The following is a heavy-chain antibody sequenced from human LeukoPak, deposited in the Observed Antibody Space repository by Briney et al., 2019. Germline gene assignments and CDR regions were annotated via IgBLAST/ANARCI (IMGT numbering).Heavy chain of an antibody. D-gene: IGHD2-2*01. CDR1: GFTFDDYT. CDR3: AKDIDCSSTSCYWGATYYYYGMDV. V-gene: IGHV3-43*01. J-gene: IGHJ6*02. Sequence: GGSLRLSCAASGFTFDDYTMHWVRQAPGKGLEWVSLISWDGGSTYYADSVKGRFTISRDNRKNSLYLQMNSLRTEDTALYYRAKDIDCSSTSCYWGATYYYYGMDVWGQGTTVTVSS. CDR2: ISWDGGST.